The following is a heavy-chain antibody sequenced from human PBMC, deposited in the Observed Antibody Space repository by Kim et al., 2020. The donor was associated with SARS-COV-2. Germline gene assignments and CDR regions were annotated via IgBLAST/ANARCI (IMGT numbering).Heavy chain of an antibody. Sequence: WGSLRLSCAASGFTFSSYGMHWVRQAPGKGLEWVGVIWNDGSNKDYEDAVKGRFTITRDNAKNKLYLQMNILRAEATAADVCARDQEPLRYFDFGWY. D-gene: IGHD3-9*01. J-gene: IGHJ2*01. CDR2: IWNDGSNK. CDR1: GFTFSSYG. CDR3: ARDQEPLRYFDFGWY. V-gene: IGHV3-33*01.